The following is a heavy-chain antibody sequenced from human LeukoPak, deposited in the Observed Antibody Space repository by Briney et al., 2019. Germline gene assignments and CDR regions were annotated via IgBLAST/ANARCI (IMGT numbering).Heavy chain of an antibody. J-gene: IGHJ5*02. D-gene: IGHD6-19*01. CDR3: ARPVAVAGWFDP. V-gene: IGHV4-59*08. CDR2: IYNSGST. Sequence: SETPSLTCTVSGGSISSYSWSWIRQPPGKGLEWIGYIYNSGSTNYNPSLKSRVTISVDTSKNQFSLKLSSVTAADTAVYYCARPVAVAGWFDPWGQGTLVTVSS. CDR1: GGSISSYS.